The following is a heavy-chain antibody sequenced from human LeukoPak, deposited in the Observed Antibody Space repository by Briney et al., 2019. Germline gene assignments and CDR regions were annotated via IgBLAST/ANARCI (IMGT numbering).Heavy chain of an antibody. CDR2: ISADGSDK. Sequence: PGRSLRLSCAASGFTFSSYGMHWVRQAPGKGLEWVAAISADGSDKYYADSVKGRFTISRDNSKNTVSLQMNGLTAEDTAVYYCAREATWGQWYFDLWGQGAPVTVSS. CDR1: GFTFSSYG. V-gene: IGHV3-30*03. J-gene: IGHJ4*02. D-gene: IGHD6-19*01. CDR3: AREATWGQWYFDL.